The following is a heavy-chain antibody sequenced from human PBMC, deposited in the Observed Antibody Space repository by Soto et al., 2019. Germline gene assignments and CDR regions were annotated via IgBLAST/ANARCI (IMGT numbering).Heavy chain of an antibody. CDR1: GGSISSGGYY. Sequence: SETLSLTCAVSGGSISSGGYYWSWIRQHPGKGLEWIGYIYYSGSTYYNPSLKSRVTISVDTSKNQFSLKLSSVTAADTAVYYCAREHIAARFFWFDPWGQGTLVTVSS. CDR3: AREHIAARFFWFDP. J-gene: IGHJ5*02. CDR2: IYYSGST. D-gene: IGHD6-6*01. V-gene: IGHV4-31*11.